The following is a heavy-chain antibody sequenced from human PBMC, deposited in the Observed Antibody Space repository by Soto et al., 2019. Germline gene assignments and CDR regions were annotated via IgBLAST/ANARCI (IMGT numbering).Heavy chain of an antibody. CDR2: VSHSGTP. D-gene: IGHD2-15*01. CDR1: GASFTGYY. CDR3: ARYGGTAIWFFDI. Sequence: QVRLQQWGAGLLKPSETLSLTCTVYGASFTGYYWTWLRQPPGGGLEWIGEVSHSGTPKYNPSLKSRPTIALDTSKSQFSLALTSVTAADTAVYYCARYGGTAIWFFDIWGRGASVSVSS. V-gene: IGHV4-34*01. J-gene: IGHJ2*01.